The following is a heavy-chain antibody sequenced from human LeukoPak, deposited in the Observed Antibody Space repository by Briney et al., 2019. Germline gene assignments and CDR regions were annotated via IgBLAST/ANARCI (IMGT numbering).Heavy chain of an antibody. CDR1: GYSISSGYY. CDR2: IYHSGST. D-gene: IGHD1-26*01. J-gene: IGHJ4*02. CDR3: ARTKSGGGFFDY. V-gene: IGHV4-38-2*01. Sequence: NPSETLSLTCAVSGYSISSGYYWGWIRQPPGKGLEWIGSIYHSGSTNYNPSLKSRVTISVDTSKNQFSLKLSSVTAADTAVYYCARTKSGGGFFDYWGQGTLVTVSS.